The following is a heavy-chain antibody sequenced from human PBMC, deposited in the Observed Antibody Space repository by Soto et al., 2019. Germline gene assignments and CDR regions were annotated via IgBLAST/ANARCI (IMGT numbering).Heavy chain of an antibody. J-gene: IGHJ6*02. CDR3: ARSLSEGYCTITGCYTRPLYGMDV. D-gene: IGHD2-2*02. V-gene: IGHV1-2*02. CDR1: GYTFGGGY. CDR2: INPNSGGT. Sequence: GAPVELTWKACGYTFGGGYRHWLRQAPGQGLEWMGGINPNSGGTNYAQKFQGRVTVTRDTPTSTAYMELSRLTSDDTAVYYCARSLSEGYCTITGCYTRPLYGMDVWGQGTTVPVFS.